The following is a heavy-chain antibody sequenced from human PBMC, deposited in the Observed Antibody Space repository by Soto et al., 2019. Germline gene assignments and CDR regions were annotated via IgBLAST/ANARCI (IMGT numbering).Heavy chain of an antibody. CDR1: YSVINNY. CDR3: ARDFVVGGPTINYYYGMVV. Sequence: YSVINNYMSYDHSAPGKGLKWISIIYSVCNTYYADSVKGRFTISRDNSKNTLYLQMNSLGAEDTAVYYCARDFVVGGPTINYYYGMVVWGQ. CDR2: IYSVCNT. D-gene: IGHD1-26*01. J-gene: IGHJ6*02. V-gene: IGHV3-66*01.